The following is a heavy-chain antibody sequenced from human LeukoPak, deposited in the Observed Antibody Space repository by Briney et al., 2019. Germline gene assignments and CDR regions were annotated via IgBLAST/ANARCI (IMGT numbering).Heavy chain of an antibody. Sequence: GGSLRLSCAASGFTFSSYAMSWVRQAPGKGLEWVSAISGSGGSTYYADSVKGRFTISRDNSKNTLYLQMNSLRAEDTAVYYCAREDREGYYDSSGYYYYWGQGTLVTVSS. CDR2: ISGSGGST. J-gene: IGHJ4*02. CDR3: AREDREGYYDSSGYYYY. D-gene: IGHD3-22*01. V-gene: IGHV3-23*01. CDR1: GFTFSSYA.